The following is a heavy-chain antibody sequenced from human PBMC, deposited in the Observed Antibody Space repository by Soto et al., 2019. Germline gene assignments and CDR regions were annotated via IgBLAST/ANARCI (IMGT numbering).Heavy chain of an antibody. J-gene: IGHJ6*02. CDR1: GGSINYSY. D-gene: IGHD4-17*01. CDR2: ISYTGSA. Sequence: TLSLTCTFSGGSINYSYWTWIRQPPGKGLEWIGYISYTGSASYNAYLKSRLTISVDTSKNQFSLKLSSVTAADTALYYCARVNYGDYYYGMDVWGQGTTVTVSS. CDR3: ARVNYGDYYYGMDV. V-gene: IGHV4-59*01.